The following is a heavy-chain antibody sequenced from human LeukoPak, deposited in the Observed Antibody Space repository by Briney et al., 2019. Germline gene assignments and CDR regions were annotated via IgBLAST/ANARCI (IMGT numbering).Heavy chain of an antibody. CDR1: GFRFTIFD. V-gene: IGHV3-30*18. CDR3: AKESLRSPNYFDY. Sequence: PGGSLRLSCGASGFRFTIFDMHWVRQAPGKGLEWVAAISFDGSTKKYADSVKGRFTISRDNSKNSLYLQMNSLRADDTAVYYCAKESLRSPNYFDYWGLGTLVTVSS. J-gene: IGHJ4*02. CDR2: ISFDGSTK. D-gene: IGHD2-21*02.